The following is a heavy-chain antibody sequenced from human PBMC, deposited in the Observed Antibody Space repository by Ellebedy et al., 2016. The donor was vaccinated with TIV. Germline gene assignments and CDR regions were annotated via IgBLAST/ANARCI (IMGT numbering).Heavy chain of an antibody. CDR3: ARTIRSNGYPYYFDY. CDR1: GFSLSTSAVC. D-gene: IGHD5-12*01. V-gene: IGHV2-70*11. Sequence: SGPTLVKPTQTLTLTCTVSGFSLSTSAVCVSWIRHPPGKSLEWLARIAWDDDTYYTTSLKTRLTISKDTSKNQVVLTMTNMDPVDTATYYCARTIRSNGYPYYFDYWGRGTQVTVSS. J-gene: IGHJ4*02. CDR2: IAWDDDT.